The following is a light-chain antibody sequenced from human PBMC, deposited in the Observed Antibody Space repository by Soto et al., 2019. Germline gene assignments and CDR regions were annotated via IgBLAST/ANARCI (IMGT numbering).Light chain of an antibody. V-gene: IGKV2-24*01. Sequence: VMTPTPLSSPVTLGQPASISCRSSQGLVYSDGNTYLSWLQQRPGQPPRLLIYKVSNRLSGVPDSFSGSGAGTDFTLKIRRVEAEDVGFYYCMQAAEFPWTVGQGTRVEIK. J-gene: IGKJ1*01. CDR3: MQAAEFPWT. CDR2: KVS. CDR1: QGLVYSDGNTY.